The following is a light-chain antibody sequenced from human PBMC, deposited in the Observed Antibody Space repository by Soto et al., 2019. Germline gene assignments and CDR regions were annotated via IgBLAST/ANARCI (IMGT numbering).Light chain of an antibody. V-gene: IGKV3-20*01. Sequence: EIVLTQSPGTLSLSPGERATLSCRASQSVTSNYLAWYQQKPGQAPRLLLYGASNRATGITDRLSGSGSGTDFTLTITRLEPEDFAVYYCQQYGSSPSATFGQGTKLERK. J-gene: IGKJ2*01. CDR2: GAS. CDR1: QSVTSNY. CDR3: QQYGSSPSAT.